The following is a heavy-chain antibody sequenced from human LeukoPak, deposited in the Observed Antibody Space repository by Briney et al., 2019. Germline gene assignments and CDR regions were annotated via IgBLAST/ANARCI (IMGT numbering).Heavy chain of an antibody. J-gene: IGHJ4*02. Sequence: ASVKVSCKASGYTFTGYYMHWVRQAPGQGLERMGWINPNSGGTNYAQKFQGRVTMTRDTSISTAYMELSRLRSDDTAVYYCARDHHYYGSGSPSNWGQGTLVTVSS. CDR1: GYTFTGYY. D-gene: IGHD3-10*01. CDR3: ARDHHYYGSGSPSN. CDR2: INPNSGGT. V-gene: IGHV1-2*02.